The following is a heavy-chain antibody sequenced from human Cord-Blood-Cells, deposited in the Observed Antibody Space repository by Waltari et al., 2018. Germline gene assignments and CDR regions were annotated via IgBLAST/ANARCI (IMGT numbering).Heavy chain of an antibody. V-gene: IGHV4-61*09. J-gene: IGHJ6*02. D-gene: IGHD4-17*01. CDR2: IYTSGGP. CDR3: ARVGTTVTTYYYYYGMDV. Sequence: QVQLQESGPGLVTPSQTLSLTCTVSGGSISSGSYYWSWIRQPAGKGLEGIGYIYTSGGPHYSPSLRTRVTISVDTSKNQISLTLSSVTAADTAVYYCARVGTTVTTYYYYYGMDVWGQGTTVTVSS. CDR1: GGSISSGSYY.